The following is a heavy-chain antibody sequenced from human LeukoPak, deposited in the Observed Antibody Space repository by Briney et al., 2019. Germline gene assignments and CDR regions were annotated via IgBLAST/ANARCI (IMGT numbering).Heavy chain of an antibody. J-gene: IGHJ6*02. Sequence: GGSLRLSCAASGFTVSSNYMSWVRQAPGKGLEWVSVIYSGGSTYYADSVKGRFTISRDNSKNTLYLQMNSLRAEDTAVYYCARDGYCSSTSCYARVGYYGMDVWGQGTTVTVSS. CDR3: ARDGYCSSTSCYARVGYYGMDV. CDR1: GFTVSSNY. D-gene: IGHD2-2*01. V-gene: IGHV3-53*01. CDR2: IYSGGST.